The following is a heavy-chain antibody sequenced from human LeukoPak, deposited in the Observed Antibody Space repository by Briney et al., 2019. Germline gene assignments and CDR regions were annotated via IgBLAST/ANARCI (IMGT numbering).Heavy chain of an antibody. Sequence: GGSLRLSCAASGFTFSSYAMSWVRQAPGKGLEWVSAISGSGGSTYYADSVKGRFTISRDNSKNTLYLQMNSLRAEDTAVYYCAKINGVSGGVVVVAATRGYFDYWGQGTLVTVSS. D-gene: IGHD2-15*01. J-gene: IGHJ4*02. CDR1: GFTFSSYA. CDR3: AKINGVSGGVVVVAATRGYFDY. V-gene: IGHV3-23*01. CDR2: ISGSGGST.